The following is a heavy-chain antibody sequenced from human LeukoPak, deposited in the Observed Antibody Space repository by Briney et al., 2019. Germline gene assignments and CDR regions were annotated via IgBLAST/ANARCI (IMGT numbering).Heavy chain of an antibody. J-gene: IGHJ5*02. CDR3: ARGQWLVSSNWFDP. V-gene: IGHV4-39*01. CDR2: IYYSGST. CDR1: GGSIGSSSYY. D-gene: IGHD6-19*01. Sequence: EPSETLSLTCTVSGGSIGSSSYYWGWIRQPPGKGLEWIGSIYYSGSTYYNPSLKSRVTISVDTSKNQFSLKLSSVTAADTAVYYCARGQWLVSSNWFDPWGQGTLVTVSS.